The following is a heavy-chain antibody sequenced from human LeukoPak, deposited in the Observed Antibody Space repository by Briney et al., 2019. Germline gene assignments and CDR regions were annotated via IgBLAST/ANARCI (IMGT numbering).Heavy chain of an antibody. CDR1: GVTLSDHH. V-gene: IGHV3-72*01. Sequence: GGSLRLSCAASGVTLSDHHMDWVRQAPGKGLEWVGRTRDKARGYTTEYAASVKGRFTISRDDSKTLVYLQMNSLRTEDTAVHFCARDGAEGDNSAFDMWGQGTVVTVSS. J-gene: IGHJ3*02. CDR3: ARDGAEGDNSAFDM. D-gene: IGHD3-22*01. CDR2: TRDKARGYTT.